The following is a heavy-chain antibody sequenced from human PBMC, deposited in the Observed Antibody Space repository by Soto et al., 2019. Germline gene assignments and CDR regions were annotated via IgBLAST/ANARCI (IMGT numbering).Heavy chain of an antibody. CDR3: AGLSLRDSWFDP. D-gene: IGHD3-16*02. Sequence: SETLSLTCTVSGGSISSGGYYWSWIRQHPGKGLEWIGYIYYSGSTYYNPSLKSRVTISVDTSKNQFSLKLSSVTAADTAVYYCAGLSLRDSWFDPWGQGTLVTVSS. J-gene: IGHJ5*02. CDR1: GGSISSGGYY. V-gene: IGHV4-31*03. CDR2: IYYSGST.